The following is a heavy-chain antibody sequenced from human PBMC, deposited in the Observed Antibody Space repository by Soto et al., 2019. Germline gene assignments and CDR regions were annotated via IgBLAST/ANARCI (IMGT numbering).Heavy chain of an antibody. CDR2: IKQDGSEK. J-gene: IGHJ4*02. CDR1: GFTFSSYW. V-gene: IGHV3-7*05. CDR3: ARGLIAVAGPYYFDY. Sequence: GGSLRLSCAASGFTFSSYWMSWVRQAPGKGLEWVANIKQDGSEKYYVDSVKGRFTISRDNAKNSLYLQMNSLRAEDTAVYYCARGLIAVAGPYYFDYWGQGTLVTVSS. D-gene: IGHD6-19*01.